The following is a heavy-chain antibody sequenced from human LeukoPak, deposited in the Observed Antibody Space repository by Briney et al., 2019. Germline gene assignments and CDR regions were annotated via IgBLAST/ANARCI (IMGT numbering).Heavy chain of an antibody. Sequence: PGGSLRLSCAGSGFTFRIYAMSWVRQAPGKGLEWVSATSGSGGSTYYADSVKGRFTISRDNSKNTLYLQMNSLRVEDTAVYYCAKPPYGRHVYNYFDYWGQGTPVTVSS. CDR3: AKPPYGRHVYNYFDY. D-gene: IGHD5-24*01. J-gene: IGHJ4*02. CDR2: TSGSGGST. V-gene: IGHV3-23*01. CDR1: GFTFRIYA.